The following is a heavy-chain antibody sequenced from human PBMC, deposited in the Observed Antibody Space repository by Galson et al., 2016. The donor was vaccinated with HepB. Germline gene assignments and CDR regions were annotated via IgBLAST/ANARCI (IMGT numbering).Heavy chain of an antibody. D-gene: IGHD6-19*01. CDR1: EFTVSSNH. CDR3: ARDPPYSIGWYFDP. CDR2: IGSGGDT. Sequence: SLRLSCAASEFTVSSNHMSWVRQAPGKGLEWLSFIGSGGDTDYAESVKGRFTISRDNSKNTLYLEMNNLRAEDTAVYYCARDPPYSIGWYFDPWGEGTLVTVSS. V-gene: IGHV3-53*01. J-gene: IGHJ4*02.